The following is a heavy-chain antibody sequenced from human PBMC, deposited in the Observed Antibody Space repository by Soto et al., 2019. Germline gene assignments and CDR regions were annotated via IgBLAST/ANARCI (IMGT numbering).Heavy chain of an antibody. J-gene: IGHJ4*02. CDR1: GFTFGSHS. V-gene: IGHV3-21*01. CDR2: ISADSSYI. CDR3: ARGGLVVVGAATSPLDY. D-gene: IGHD2-15*01. Sequence: EVQLVESGGGLVKPGGSLRLSCADSGFTFGSHSMFWVRQAPGKGLEWVSSISADSSYIFYADSVKGRFAISRDNAKKSLYLQMDSLRAEYTAVYYCARGGLVVVGAATSPLDYWGQGTLVTVSS.